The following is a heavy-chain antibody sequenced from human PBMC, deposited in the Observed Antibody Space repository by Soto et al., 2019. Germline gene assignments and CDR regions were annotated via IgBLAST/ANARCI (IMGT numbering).Heavy chain of an antibody. CDR1: GFTFSSYG. CDR3: ARAVSADCSGGSCYFYDY. V-gene: IGHV3-33*01. Sequence: QVQLVESGGGVVQPGRSLRLSCAASGFTFSSYGMHWVRQAPGKGLEWVAVIWYDGSNKYYADSVKGRFTISRDNSKNTLYLQMNSLRAEDTAVYYCARAVSADCSGGSCYFYDYWGQGTLVTVSS. J-gene: IGHJ4*02. CDR2: IWYDGSNK. D-gene: IGHD2-15*01.